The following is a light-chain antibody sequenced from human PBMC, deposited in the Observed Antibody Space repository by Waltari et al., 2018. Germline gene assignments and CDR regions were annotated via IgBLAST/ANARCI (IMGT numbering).Light chain of an antibody. J-gene: IGKJ5*01. CDR1: QTILTW. CDR3: QQFKSFLIT. Sequence: DTQVTQSPSTLSASVGDSVTITCRTSQTILTWMAWYQQKPGKAPKLLIYKASRLESGVPSRFSGTASGTEFTLTISSLQPDDSATYYCQQFKSFLITFGQGTRLEIK. V-gene: IGKV1-5*03. CDR2: KAS.